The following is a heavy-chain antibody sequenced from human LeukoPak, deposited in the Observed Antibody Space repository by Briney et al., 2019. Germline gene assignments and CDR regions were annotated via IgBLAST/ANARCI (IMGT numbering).Heavy chain of an antibody. J-gene: IGHJ4*02. CDR2: ITAGNGNT. V-gene: IGHV1-3*01. CDR3: ARDSGEYYFDY. Sequence: GASVKVSCKASGYIFISYAMHWVRQAPGQRLEWMGWITAGNGNTKYSQKFQGRVTITRDTSASTAYMELSSLRSEDTAVYYCARDSGEYYFDYRGQGTLVTVSS. CDR1: GYIFISYA. D-gene: IGHD2-15*01.